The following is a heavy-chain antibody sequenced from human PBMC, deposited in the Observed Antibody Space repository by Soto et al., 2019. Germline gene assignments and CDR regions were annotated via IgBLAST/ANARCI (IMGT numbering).Heavy chain of an antibody. CDR2: IYRTGST. J-gene: IGHJ4*02. V-gene: IGHV4-4*02. CDR3: ASRDPGTSVDY. D-gene: IGHD1-7*01. Sequence: SETLSLTCAVSGGSFTSNNWWTWVRQPPGQGLEWIGEIYRTGSTNYNPSLKSRVTISLDKSENQFSLKVTSLTAADTAVYYCASRDPGTSVDYWGQGTMVTVSS. CDR1: GGSFTSNNW.